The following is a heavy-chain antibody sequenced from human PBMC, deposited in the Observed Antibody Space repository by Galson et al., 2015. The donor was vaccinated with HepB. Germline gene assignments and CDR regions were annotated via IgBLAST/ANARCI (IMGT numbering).Heavy chain of an antibody. CDR1: GFTFSTYA. CDR2: ISGDGHNT. D-gene: IGHD3-10*01. V-gene: IGHV3-23*01. J-gene: IGHJ3*01. CDR3: AKVPDQYGSGLYFGFDV. Sequence: SLRLSCAASGFTFSTYAMSWVRQAPGKGPEWVSTISGDGHNTFYADSVKGRVTIYRDNSKNTLYLQVIRLRAEDTALYYCAKVPDQYGSGLYFGFDVWGQGTMVTVSS.